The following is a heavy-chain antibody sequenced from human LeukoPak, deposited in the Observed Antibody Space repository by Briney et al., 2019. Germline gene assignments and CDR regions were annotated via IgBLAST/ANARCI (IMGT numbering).Heavy chain of an antibody. J-gene: IGHJ4*02. CDR1: GGSISSYY. CDR2: IHYIGTT. CDR3: ARSAYFGSAFDY. Sequence: SETLSLTCTVSGGSISSYYWSWLRQPPGKGLEWIGYIHYIGTTNYNPSLKSRVTISVDTSKNQFSLKLISVTAADTAVYYCARSAYFGSAFDYWGQGNLVTVSS. D-gene: IGHD3-10*01. V-gene: IGHV4-59*01.